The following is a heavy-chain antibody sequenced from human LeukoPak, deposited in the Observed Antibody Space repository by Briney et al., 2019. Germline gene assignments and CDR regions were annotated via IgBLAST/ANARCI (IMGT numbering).Heavy chain of an antibody. D-gene: IGHD1-26*01. V-gene: IGHV4-59*12. J-gene: IGHJ5*02. CDR2: QYYSGAT. CDR1: GGSMSPYY. Sequence: SETLSLTCSVSGGSMSPYYWNWIRQPPGKGLEWIGYQYYSGATDYNPSLKSRVTFSVDTSKNQFSLKLSSVTAADTAVYYCARLRGASGSYFPHLRGWFDPWGQGTLVTVSS. CDR3: ARLRGASGSYFPHLRGWFDP.